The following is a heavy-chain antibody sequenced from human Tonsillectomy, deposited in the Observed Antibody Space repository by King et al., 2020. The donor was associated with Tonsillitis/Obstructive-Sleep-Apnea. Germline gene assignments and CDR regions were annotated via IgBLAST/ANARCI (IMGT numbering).Heavy chain of an antibody. V-gene: IGHV3-30*18. Sequence: VQLVQSGGGVVQPGRSLRLSCAASGFTFSSFVMHWVRPAPGKGLEWVAVISYDGTNKYYADSVMGRFTISRDNSKSTLYLQMNSLRAEDTAVYYCAKEVGRYSSSFYWGQGTLVTVSS. CDR1: GFTFSSFV. D-gene: IGHD6-6*01. CDR3: AKEVGRYSSSFY. J-gene: IGHJ4*02. CDR2: ISYDGTNK.